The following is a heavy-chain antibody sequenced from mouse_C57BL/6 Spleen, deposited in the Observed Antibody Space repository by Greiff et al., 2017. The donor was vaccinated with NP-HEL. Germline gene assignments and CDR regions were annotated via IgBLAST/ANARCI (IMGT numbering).Heavy chain of an antibody. D-gene: IGHD1-1*01. CDR2: IDPSDSYT. CDR1: GYTFTSYW. Sequence: QVQLQQPGAELVRPGTSVKLSCKASGYTFTSYWMHWVKQRPGQGLEWIGVIDPSDSYTNYNQKFKGKATLTVDTSSSTAYMQLSSLTSEDSAVYYCARKDGSSYVDYWGQGTTLTVSS. V-gene: IGHV1-59*01. CDR3: ARKDGSSYVDY. J-gene: IGHJ2*01.